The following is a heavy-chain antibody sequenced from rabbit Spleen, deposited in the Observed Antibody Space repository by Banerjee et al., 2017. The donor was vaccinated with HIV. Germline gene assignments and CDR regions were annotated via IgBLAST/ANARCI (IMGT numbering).Heavy chain of an antibody. CDR1: GFDLSNYYY. Sequence: QSSEESGGDLVKPGASLTLTCTASGFDLSNYYYMCWVRQAPGKGLEWIACIYTGSGSTYYASWAKGRFSISETSSTTVTLQMTRLTAADTATYFCARVGDGNAFNLWGPGTLVTVS. D-gene: IGHD2-1*01. V-gene: IGHV1S40*01. CDR3: ARVGDGNAFNL. J-gene: IGHJ4*01. CDR2: IYTGSGST.